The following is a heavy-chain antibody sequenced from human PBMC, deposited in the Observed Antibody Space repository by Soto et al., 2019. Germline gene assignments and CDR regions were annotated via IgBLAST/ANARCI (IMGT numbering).Heavy chain of an antibody. CDR2: ISPHSGGP. CDR3: AKDQGNYDILTGKDY. Sequence: GASVKVSCKASGYTFTGYYIHWVRQAPGQGLEWMGSISPHSGGPNYAQRFQGRVTMTRDTSMTTVYMEMSGLTSDDTAVYYCAKDQGNYDILTGKDYWGQGTLVTVSS. J-gene: IGHJ4*02. D-gene: IGHD3-9*01. V-gene: IGHV1-2*02. CDR1: GYTFTGYY.